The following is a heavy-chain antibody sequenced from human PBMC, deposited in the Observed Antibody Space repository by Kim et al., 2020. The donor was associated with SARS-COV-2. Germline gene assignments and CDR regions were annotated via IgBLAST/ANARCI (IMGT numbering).Heavy chain of an antibody. D-gene: IGHD6-13*01. CDR2: IYPGDSDT. Sequence: GESLKISCKGSGYSFTSYWIGWVRQMPGKGLEWMGIIYPGDSDTRYSPSFQGQVTISADKSISTAYLQWSSLKASDTAMYYCAGSIRVGSIAAAGVYYYYGMDVWGQGTTVTISS. V-gene: IGHV5-51*01. CDR3: AGSIRVGSIAAAGVYYYYGMDV. J-gene: IGHJ6*02. CDR1: GYSFTSYW.